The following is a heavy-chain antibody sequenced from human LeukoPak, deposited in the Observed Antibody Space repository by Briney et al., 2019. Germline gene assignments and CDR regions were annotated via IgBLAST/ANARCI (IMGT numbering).Heavy chain of an antibody. CDR2: ISYDGSNK. J-gene: IGHJ3*02. D-gene: IGHD3-22*01. V-gene: IGHV3-30*18. Sequence: GGSLSLSCAASGFTFSSYGMHWVRQAPGKGLEWVAVISYDGSNKYYADSVKGRFTISRDNSKNTLYLQMNSLRAEDTAVYYCAKEYDSSGYHHAFDIWGQGTMVTVSS. CDR1: GFTFSSYG. CDR3: AKEYDSSGYHHAFDI.